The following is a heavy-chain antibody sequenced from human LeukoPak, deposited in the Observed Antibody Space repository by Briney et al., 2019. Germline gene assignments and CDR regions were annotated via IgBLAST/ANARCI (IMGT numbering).Heavy chain of an antibody. D-gene: IGHD1-26*01. Sequence: ASVKVSCKACGYTFTGYYMHWVRQAPGQGLEWMGWINPNSGGTNYAQKFQGWVTMTRDTSISTAYMELSRLRSDDTAVYYCARGLRGGSYSNKAVVWYYFDYWGQGTLVTVSS. CDR2: INPNSGGT. CDR1: GYTFTGYY. CDR3: ARGLRGGSYSNKAVVWYYFDY. V-gene: IGHV1-2*04. J-gene: IGHJ4*02.